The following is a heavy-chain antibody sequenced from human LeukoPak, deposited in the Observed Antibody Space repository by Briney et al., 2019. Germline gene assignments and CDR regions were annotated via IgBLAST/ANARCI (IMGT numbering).Heavy chain of an antibody. V-gene: IGHV1-2*02. D-gene: IGHD3-3*01. J-gene: IGHJ4*02. CDR3: ARSTRPYYDFWSGYPFDY. Sequence: ASVKVSCKASGYTFTGYYMHWVRQAPGQGLEWMGWINPNSGGTNYAQKFQGRVTMTRDTSISTAYMELSRLRSDDTAVYYCARSTRPYYDFWSGYPFDYWGQGTLATVSS. CDR2: INPNSGGT. CDR1: GYTFTGYY.